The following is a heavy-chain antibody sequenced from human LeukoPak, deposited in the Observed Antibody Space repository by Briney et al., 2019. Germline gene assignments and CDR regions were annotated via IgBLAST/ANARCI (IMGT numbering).Heavy chain of an antibody. D-gene: IGHD3-10*01. CDR3: ARDTMVRGVYYFDY. CDR1: GFTFSSYA. V-gene: IGHV3-30-3*01. J-gene: IGHJ4*02. Sequence: GGSLLLSCAASGFTFSSYAMHWVRQAPGKGLEWVAVISYDGSNKYYADSVKGRFTISRDNSKNTLYLQMNSLRAEDTAVYYCARDTMVRGVYYFDYWGQGTLVTVSS. CDR2: ISYDGSNK.